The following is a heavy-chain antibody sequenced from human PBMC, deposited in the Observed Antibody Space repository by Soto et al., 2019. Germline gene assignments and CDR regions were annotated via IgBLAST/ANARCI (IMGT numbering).Heavy chain of an antibody. CDR1: GYPFINYG. D-gene: IGHD2-15*01. J-gene: IGHJ6*02. V-gene: IGHV1-18*01. Sequence: QPQLVQSGVEVKKPGASVRVTCKASGYPFINYGINWVRQAPGQGLEWMGWISGHNSGINYGQKFRDRITIATDTSSKTAYLELRSLRADDTAVYYCAKDGGHGARMHVCGMDVWGQGTTVTVSS. CDR2: ISGHNSGI. CDR3: AKDGGHGARMHVCGMDV.